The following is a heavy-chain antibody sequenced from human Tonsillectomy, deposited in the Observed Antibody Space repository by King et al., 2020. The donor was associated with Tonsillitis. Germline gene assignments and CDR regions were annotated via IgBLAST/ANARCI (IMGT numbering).Heavy chain of an antibody. J-gene: IGHJ4*02. V-gene: IGHV4-34*01. CDR1: GVSFSGYY. CDR2: INHSGST. Sequence: VQLQQWGAGLLKPSETLSLTCAVYGVSFSGYYWSWVRQPPGKGLEWIGEINHSGSTNYNPSLMSRVSISLDASKSKFSLKLSSETAADTAVYYCGRGHDYGGNAYFFDYWGQGTLVTVSS. D-gene: IGHD4-23*01. CDR3: GRGHDYGGNAYFFDY.